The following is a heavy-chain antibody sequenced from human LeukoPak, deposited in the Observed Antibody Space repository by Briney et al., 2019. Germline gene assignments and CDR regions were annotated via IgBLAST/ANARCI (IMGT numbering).Heavy chain of an antibody. Sequence: ASVNVSCKASLYIYTCYGSRGVRQAPGHGREGMGLLIAYNGNTNCAQKLQGRVTMTTDTITSTAYMDLRRLRSDDTAVYYCARDSRGGRGWPAVYWGQGTLVTVSS. D-gene: IGHD6-19*01. J-gene: IGHJ4*02. V-gene: IGHV1-18*01. CDR3: ARDSRGGRGWPAVY. CDR2: LIAYNGNT. CDR1: LYIYTCYG.